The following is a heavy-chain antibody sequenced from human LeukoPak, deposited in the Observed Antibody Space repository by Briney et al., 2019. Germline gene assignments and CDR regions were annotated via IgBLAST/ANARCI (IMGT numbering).Heavy chain of an antibody. CDR1: GFTFSDHY. Sequence: GGSLRLSCAASGFTFSDHYMSWIRQAPGKGLEWVSYISSSGTTIYYADSVKGRFTISRQNAKNSLFLQMNSLRAEDTAVYYCARHRSGGSQDDAFDIWGQGTMVSVSS. V-gene: IGHV3-11*01. D-gene: IGHD2-15*01. J-gene: IGHJ3*02. CDR3: ARHRSGGSQDDAFDI. CDR2: ISSSGTTI.